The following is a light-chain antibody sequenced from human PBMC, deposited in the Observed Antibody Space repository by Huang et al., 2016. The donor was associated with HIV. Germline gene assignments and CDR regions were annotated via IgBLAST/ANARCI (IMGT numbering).Light chain of an antibody. Sequence: EIVLTQSPGTLSLSPGERATLPCRASQSVSSNFLAWYQQKPGQAPRLLIYGSSTRAPGIPNRFSGSGSGTDFTLTISRLEPEDFAVYYCQQYGRSPATFGQGTKVEVK. CDR3: QQYGRSPAT. CDR1: QSVSSNF. V-gene: IGKV3-20*01. CDR2: GSS. J-gene: IGKJ1*01.